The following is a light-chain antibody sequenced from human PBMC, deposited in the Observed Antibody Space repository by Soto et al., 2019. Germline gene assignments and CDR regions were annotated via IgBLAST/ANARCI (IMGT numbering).Light chain of an antibody. V-gene: IGKV3-15*01. CDR2: GAS. CDR1: QSISSS. J-gene: IGKJ1*01. Sequence: EIVLTQTPGILSLSPGERASLSCWASQSISSSFLAWYQQKPGQAPRLLIYGASTRATGSPDRFSASGSATEFTLTISSLQSEDFAVYYCQQYNDWPRTCGQGTKV. CDR3: QQYNDWPRT.